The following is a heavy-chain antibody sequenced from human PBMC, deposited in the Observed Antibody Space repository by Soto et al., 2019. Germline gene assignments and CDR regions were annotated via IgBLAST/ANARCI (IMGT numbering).Heavy chain of an antibody. J-gene: IGHJ4*02. Sequence: QVQLQQWGAGLLKPSETLSLTCAVYGGSFSGYYWSWIRQPPGKGLEWIGEINHSGSTNYNPSLKSRVTIXVDTSKNQFSLQLSSVTAADTAVYYCAAAASSFDYWGQGTLVTVSS. CDR3: AAAASSFDY. D-gene: IGHD6-13*01. V-gene: IGHV4-34*01. CDR1: GGSFSGYY. CDR2: INHSGST.